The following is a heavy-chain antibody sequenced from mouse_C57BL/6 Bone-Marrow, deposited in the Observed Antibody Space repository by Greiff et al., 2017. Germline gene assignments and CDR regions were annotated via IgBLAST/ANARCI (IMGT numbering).Heavy chain of an antibody. D-gene: IGHD3-3*01. CDR2: ISYDGSN. J-gene: IGHJ2*01. V-gene: IGHV3-6*01. CDR1: GYSITSGYY. Sequence: EVQLVESGPGLVKPSQSLSLTCSVTGYSITSGYYWNWIRQVPGNKLEWMGYISYDGSNNYNPTLKNRISITRDISKNQFLLKLNSVTTEDTATYDCAREEGLLRHDWGQGTTLTVSS. CDR3: AREEGLLRHD.